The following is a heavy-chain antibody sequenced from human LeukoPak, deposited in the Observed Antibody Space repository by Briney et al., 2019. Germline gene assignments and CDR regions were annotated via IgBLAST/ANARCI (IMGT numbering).Heavy chain of an antibody. CDR2: IIPIFGTA. J-gene: IGHJ5*02. D-gene: IGHD1-26*01. Sequence: SVKVSCKASGGTFSSYAISWVRQAPGQGLEWMGRIIPIFGTANYAQKFQGRVTITTDESTSTAYMELSSLRSEDTAVYYCARGDLGGALGWFDPWGQGTLVTVSS. CDR1: GGTFSSYA. CDR3: ARGDLGGALGWFDP. V-gene: IGHV1-69*05.